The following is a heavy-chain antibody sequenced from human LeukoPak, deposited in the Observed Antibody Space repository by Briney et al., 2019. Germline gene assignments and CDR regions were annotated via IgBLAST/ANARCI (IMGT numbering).Heavy chain of an antibody. Sequence: ASVKVSCKASGYTFTSYGISWVRQAPGQGLEWMGWISAYNGNTNYAQKLQGRVTMTTDTSTSTAYMELRSMRSDDTAVYYCAREGMAVAGSRSYGMDVWGQGTTVTVSS. J-gene: IGHJ6*02. V-gene: IGHV1-18*01. CDR2: ISAYNGNT. D-gene: IGHD6-19*01. CDR1: GYTFTSYG. CDR3: AREGMAVAGSRSYGMDV.